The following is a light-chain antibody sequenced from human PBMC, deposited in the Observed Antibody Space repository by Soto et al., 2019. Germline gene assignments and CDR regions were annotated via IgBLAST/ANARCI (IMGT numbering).Light chain of an antibody. V-gene: IGLV7-43*01. CDR3: LLYFCGALGV. Sequence: QAVVTQEPSLTVSPGGTVTLTCASSTGAVTSGHYPNWVQQKPGQVPKSLIYSTSDKHSWTPARFSGFLLGGKAALTLSSVLPWDEAAYYCLLYFCGALGVFGGGTKVTVL. J-gene: IGLJ2*01. CDR1: TGAVTSGHY. CDR2: STS.